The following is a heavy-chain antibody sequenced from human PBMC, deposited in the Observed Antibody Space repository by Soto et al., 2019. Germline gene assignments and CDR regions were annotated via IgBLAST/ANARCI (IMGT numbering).Heavy chain of an antibody. CDR3: ARDKITGLFDY. D-gene: IGHD2-8*02. Sequence: SETLSLTCTVSGDSVNSGTYYWSWIRQPPGKGLEWIGYIYYSGTTKYNPSLKSRVTISVDTSKNQFSLKLTSVTAADTAVYYCARDKITGLFDYWGQGTLVTAPQ. V-gene: IGHV4-61*01. J-gene: IGHJ4*02. CDR2: IYYSGTT. CDR1: GDSVNSGTYY.